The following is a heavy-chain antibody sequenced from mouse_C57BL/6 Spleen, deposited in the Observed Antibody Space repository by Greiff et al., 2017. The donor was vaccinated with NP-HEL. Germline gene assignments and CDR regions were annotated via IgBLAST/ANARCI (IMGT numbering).Heavy chain of an antibody. CDR2: IYPSDSET. V-gene: IGHV1-61*01. J-gene: IGHJ3*01. D-gene: IGHD1-1*02. CDR1: GYTFTSYW. CDR3: GRREGYGWFAY. Sequence: QVQLQQPGAELVRPGSSVKLSCKASGYTFTSYWMDWVKQRPGQGLEWIGNIYPSDSETHYNQKFKDKATLTVDKSSSTAYMQLSSLTSEDSAVYYCGRREGYGWFAYWGQGTLVTVSA.